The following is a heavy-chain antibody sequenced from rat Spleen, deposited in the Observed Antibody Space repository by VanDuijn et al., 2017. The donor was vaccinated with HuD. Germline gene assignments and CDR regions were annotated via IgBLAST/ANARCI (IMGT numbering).Heavy chain of an antibody. CDR1: GYSITSNY. D-gene: IGHD1-4*01. J-gene: IGHJ3*01. CDR2: INSAGST. CDR3: ARSGYNSARGWFAY. Sequence: EVQLQESGPGLVKPSQSLSLTCSVTGYSITSNYWGWIRKFPGNKVEWMGYINSAGSTIYNPSLSSRISITRDTSKNQLFLQINPVTTEDTATYYCARSGYNSARGWFAYWGQGTLVTVSS. V-gene: IGHV3-3*01.